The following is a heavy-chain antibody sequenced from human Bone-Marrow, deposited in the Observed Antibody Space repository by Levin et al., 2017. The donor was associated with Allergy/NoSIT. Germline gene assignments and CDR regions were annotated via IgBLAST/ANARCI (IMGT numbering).Heavy chain of an antibody. Sequence: GESLKISCVASGFTFRSYAMHWVRQPPGKGLEWVASLSGDGSDPYYADAVRGRFSISRDNSKNTQFLQMNTLRVEDTAVYYCVGEYYDPCGFDFWGQGTLVSVSS. D-gene: IGHD3-22*01. CDR3: VGEYYDPCGFDF. CDR2: LSGDGSDP. CDR1: GFTFRSYA. J-gene: IGHJ4*02. V-gene: IGHV3-30*03.